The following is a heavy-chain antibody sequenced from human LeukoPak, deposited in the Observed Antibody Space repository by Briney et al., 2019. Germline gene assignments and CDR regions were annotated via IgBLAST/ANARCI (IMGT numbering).Heavy chain of an antibody. D-gene: IGHD1-26*01. CDR2: ISPDGSTT. CDR1: GFTFSRYW. V-gene: IGHV3-74*03. CDR3: AKTYSRIVGATDVDY. J-gene: IGHJ4*02. Sequence: GGSLRLSCAASGFTFSRYWMHWVRQAPGKGLMWVSRISPDGSTTLYADSVKGRFTISRDDAKNTLYLQMNSLRAEDTAVYYCAKTYSRIVGATDVDYWGQGTLVTVSS.